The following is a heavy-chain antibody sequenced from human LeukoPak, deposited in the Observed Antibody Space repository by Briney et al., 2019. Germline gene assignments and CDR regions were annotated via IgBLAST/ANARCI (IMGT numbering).Heavy chain of an antibody. CDR1: GGSFSGYY. Sequence: PSETLSLTCAVYGGSFSGYYWSWIRQPPGKGLEWIGEINHSGSTNYNPSLKSRVTISVDTSKNQFSLKLSSVTAADTAVYYCARLLVGLGKTKYRYSGSYCRDDYWGQGTLVTVSS. CDR2: INHSGST. V-gene: IGHV4-34*01. D-gene: IGHD1-26*01. CDR3: ARLLVGLGKTKYRYSGSYCRDDY. J-gene: IGHJ4*02.